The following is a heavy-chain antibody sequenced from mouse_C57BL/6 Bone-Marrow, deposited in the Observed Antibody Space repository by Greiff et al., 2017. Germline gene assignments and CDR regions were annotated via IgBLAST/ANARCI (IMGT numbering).Heavy chain of an antibody. V-gene: IGHV1-64*01. D-gene: IGHD1-2*01. Sequence: QVQLQQPGAELVKTGASVKLSCKASGYTFTSYWMHWVKQRPGQGLEWIGMIHPNSGSTNYNEKFKSKATLTVDKSSSTAYMQLSSLTSEDSAVYYCARKGYYGPGVYFDYWGQGTTLTVSS. CDR2: IHPNSGST. CDR3: ARKGYYGPGVYFDY. CDR1: GYTFTSYW. J-gene: IGHJ2*01.